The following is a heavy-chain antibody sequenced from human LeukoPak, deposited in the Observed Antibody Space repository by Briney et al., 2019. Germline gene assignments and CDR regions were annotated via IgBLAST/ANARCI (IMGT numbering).Heavy chain of an antibody. CDR2: ISYNGSNK. D-gene: IGHD4/OR15-4a*01. J-gene: IGHJ4*02. Sequence: GGSLRLSCAASGFTFSSYAMHWVRQAPGKGLEWVAVISYNGSNKYYADSVKGRFTISRDNSKNTLYLQMNSLRAEDTAVYYCARRAGAYSHPYDYWGQGTLVTVSS. CDR1: GFTFSSYA. V-gene: IGHV3-30*14. CDR3: ARRAGAYSHPYDY.